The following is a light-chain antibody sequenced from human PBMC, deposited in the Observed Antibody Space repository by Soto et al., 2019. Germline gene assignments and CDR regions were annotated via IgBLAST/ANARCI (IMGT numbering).Light chain of an antibody. CDR2: KAS. CDR1: QSISSR. CDR3: QQYNSYSS. Sequence: DIQMTQSPPTLSASVGDRVTITCRASQSISSRLAWHQQKPGRAPKLLIYKASSLESGVPSRFSGSGSGTEFTLTISSLQPDDFATYYCQQYNSYSSFGPGTKVDIK. V-gene: IGKV1-5*03. J-gene: IGKJ3*01.